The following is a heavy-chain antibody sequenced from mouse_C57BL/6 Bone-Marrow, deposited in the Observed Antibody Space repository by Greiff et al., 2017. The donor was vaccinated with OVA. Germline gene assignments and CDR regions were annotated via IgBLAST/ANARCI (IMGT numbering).Heavy chain of an antibody. D-gene: IGHD1-1*01. V-gene: IGHV1-55*01. Sequence: QVQLQQPGAELVKPGASVKMSCKASGYTFTSYWITWVKQRPGQGLEWIGDIYPGSGSTNYNEKFKSKATLTADKSSSTAYMQLSSLTSEDSAVYYCARGGYGSSWYCWGQGTTLTVSS. CDR2: IYPGSGST. CDR3: ARGGYGSSWYC. J-gene: IGHJ2*01. CDR1: GYTFTSYW.